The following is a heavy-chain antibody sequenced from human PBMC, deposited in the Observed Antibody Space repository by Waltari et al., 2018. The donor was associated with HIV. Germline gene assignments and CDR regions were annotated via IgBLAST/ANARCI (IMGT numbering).Heavy chain of an antibody. J-gene: IGHJ4*02. V-gene: IGHV1-69*01. CDR3: ARGPSMVRGVIISSYFDY. CDR1: GGTFSSDA. CDR2: IIPIFGTA. Sequence: QVQLVQSGAEVKKPGSSVKVSGKASGGTFSSDAISGVRQAPGQGLEWMGGIIPIFGTANYAQKFQGRVTITADESTSTAYMELSSLRSEDTAVYYCARGPSMVRGVIISSYFDYWGQGTLVTVSS. D-gene: IGHD3-10*01.